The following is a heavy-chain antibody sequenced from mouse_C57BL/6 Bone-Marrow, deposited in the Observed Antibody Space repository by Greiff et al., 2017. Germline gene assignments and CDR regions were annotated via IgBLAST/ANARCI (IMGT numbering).Heavy chain of an antibody. CDR2: ISDGGSYT. CDR1: GFTFSSYA. CDR3: AREAYDYGAY. J-gene: IGHJ3*01. D-gene: IGHD2-4*01. Sequence: EVQVVESGGGLVKPGGSLKLSCAASGFTFSSYAMSWVRQTPEKRLEWVATISDGGSYTYYPDNVKGRFTISRDNAKNNLYLQMRHLKSEDTAMYYCAREAYDYGAYWGQGTLVTVSA. V-gene: IGHV5-4*01.